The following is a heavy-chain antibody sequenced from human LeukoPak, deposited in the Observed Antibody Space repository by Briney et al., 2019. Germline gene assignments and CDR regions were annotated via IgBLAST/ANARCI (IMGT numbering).Heavy chain of an antibody. J-gene: IGHJ6*03. Sequence: SETLSLTCTVSGGSISNSYWTWIRQPPGKGLEWIGYIYTSGSTSYNLSLKSRVTISVDTSKNQFFLKLNSVTAADTAVYYCARTGYYYYNMDVWGKGTTVTVSS. V-gene: IGHV4-4*09. CDR2: IYTSGST. CDR3: ARTGYYYYNMDV. CDR1: GGSISNSY. D-gene: IGHD1-14*01.